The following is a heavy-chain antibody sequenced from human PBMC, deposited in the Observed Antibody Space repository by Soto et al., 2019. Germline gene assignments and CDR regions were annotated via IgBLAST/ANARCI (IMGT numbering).Heavy chain of an antibody. CDR3: VRSLMDV. CDR1: GGSIRESGLY. V-gene: IGHV4-39*01. J-gene: IGHJ6*03. Sequence: QMQLQESGPGLVKTSETLSLTCTVSGGSIRESGLYWGWIRQSPGKGLEWIGSIFFSGRTHYNPSLKSRVSISIDASKNLFSLNVISVTAADTGVYYCVRSLMDVWGKGTTVTVSS. CDR2: IFFSGRT.